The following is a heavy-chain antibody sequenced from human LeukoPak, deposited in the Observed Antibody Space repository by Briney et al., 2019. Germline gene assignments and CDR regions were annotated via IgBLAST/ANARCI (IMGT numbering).Heavy chain of an antibody. CDR3: ARDYKIPQQYCSITSCYLFDY. V-gene: IGHV1-46*01. CDR1: AYTSTSYY. D-gene: IGHD2-2*01. J-gene: IGHJ4*02. CDR2: IYPREGST. Sequence: AASVKVSCKASAYTSTSYYTHWVRHAPEQGLEWMEIIYPREGSTTYTQDFQGRVTMTRDTSTSTVYMELSRLRSEDTAVYCCARDYKIPQQYCSITSCYLFDYWGQGTLVTVSS.